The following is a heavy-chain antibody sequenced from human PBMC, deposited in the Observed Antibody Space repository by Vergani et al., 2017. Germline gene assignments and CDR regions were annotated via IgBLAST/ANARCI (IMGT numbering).Heavy chain of an antibody. J-gene: IGHJ6*02. CDR3: VXVPLIRRGSGNYGINNYHGMDV. D-gene: IGHD3-10*01. V-gene: IGHV3-7*01. Sequence: EGQLVESGGDWVQRGGSLRLSCAASGFISSSYWMSWVRQAPGKGLEWVANVNQDGSEKYYVDSVRGRFTISRDNAKNSIYLQMNSLRAEDTAVYFCVXVPLIRRGSGNYGINNYHGMDVWGQGTTVNVSS. CDR2: VNQDGSEK. CDR1: GFISSSYW.